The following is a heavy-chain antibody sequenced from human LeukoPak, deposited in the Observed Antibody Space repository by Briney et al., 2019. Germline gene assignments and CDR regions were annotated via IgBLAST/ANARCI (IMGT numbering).Heavy chain of an antibody. D-gene: IGHD1-14*01. CDR3: ASSGPGALYYFDY. J-gene: IGHJ4*02. CDR2: INPSGGST. CDR1: GYTFTSYY. V-gene: IGHV1-46*01. Sequence: ASVKVSFKASGYTFTSYYMHWVRQAPGQGLEWMGIINPSGGSTSYAQKFQGRVTMTRDMSTSTVYMELSSLRSEDTAVYYCASSGPGALYYFDYWGQGTLVTVSS.